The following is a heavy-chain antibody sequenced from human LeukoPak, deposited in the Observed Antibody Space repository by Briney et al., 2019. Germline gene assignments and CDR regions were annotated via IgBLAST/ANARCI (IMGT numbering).Heavy chain of an antibody. CDR3: ARSLTTVVTPGWY. J-gene: IGHJ4*02. CDR2: INPNSGGT. Sequence: GASVKVSCKASGYTFTGYYMHWVRQAPGQGLEWMGWINPNSGGTNYAQKFQGRVTMTRDTSISTAYMELSRLRSDDTAVYYCARSLTTVVTPGWYWGQGTLVTVSS. CDR1: GYTFTGYY. V-gene: IGHV1-2*02. D-gene: IGHD4-23*01.